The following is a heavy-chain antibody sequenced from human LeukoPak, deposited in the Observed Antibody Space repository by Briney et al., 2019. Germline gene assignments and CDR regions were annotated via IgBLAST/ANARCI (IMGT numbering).Heavy chain of an antibody. J-gene: IGHJ4*02. Sequence: ASVKVSCKVSGYTLTELSMHWVRQAPGKGLEWMGGFYPEDGETIYAQKFQGRVTMTEDTSTDTAYMELSSLRSEDTAVYYCATAYYYDSSGYTTTFDYWGQGTLVTVSS. CDR2: FYPEDGET. CDR3: ATAYYYDSSGYTTTFDY. V-gene: IGHV1-24*01. D-gene: IGHD3-22*01. CDR1: GYTLTELS.